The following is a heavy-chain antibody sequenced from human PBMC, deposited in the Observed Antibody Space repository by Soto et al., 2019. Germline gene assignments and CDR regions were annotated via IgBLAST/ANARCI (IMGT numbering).Heavy chain of an antibody. D-gene: IGHD2-2*01. CDR2: IYYSGST. CDR1: GGSISSYY. CDR3: ERPTAGPPVPFDY. Sequence: SETLSLTCTVSGGSISSYYWSWIRQPPGKGLEWIGYIYYSGSTNYNPSLKSRVTISVDTSKNQFSLKLSSVTAADTAVYYCERPTAGPPVPFDYWGRGTLVTVSS. V-gene: IGHV4-59*12. J-gene: IGHJ4*02.